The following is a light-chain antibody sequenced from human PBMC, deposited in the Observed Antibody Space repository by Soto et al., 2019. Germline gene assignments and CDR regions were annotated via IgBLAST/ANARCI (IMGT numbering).Light chain of an antibody. Sequence: DIQMTQSRSSLSASVGDRVTITCRASQDISSWLAWFQQKPGQAPKLLIYAASSLQSGVPSRFSGSGSGADFTLTIASLQPEDFATYHCQQSDSSPYNLRQGKKV. CDR3: QQSDSSPYN. CDR1: QDISSW. CDR2: AAS. J-gene: IGKJ2*01. V-gene: IGKV1D-12*01.